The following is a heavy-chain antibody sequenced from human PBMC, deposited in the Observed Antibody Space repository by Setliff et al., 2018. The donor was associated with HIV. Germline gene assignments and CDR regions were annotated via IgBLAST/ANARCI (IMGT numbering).Heavy chain of an antibody. CDR1: GFTFSNYG. Sequence: GGSLRLSCAASGFTFSNYGMHWVRQAPGKGLEWVAFIRHDGSNKYYADSVKGRFTISRDNSKNTLYLQMNSLRAEDTAVYYCAKDWKVWFGELSQDYYYGMDVWGQGTTVTVSS. D-gene: IGHD3-10*01. J-gene: IGHJ6*02. V-gene: IGHV3-30*02. CDR3: AKDWKVWFGELSQDYYYGMDV. CDR2: IRHDGSNK.